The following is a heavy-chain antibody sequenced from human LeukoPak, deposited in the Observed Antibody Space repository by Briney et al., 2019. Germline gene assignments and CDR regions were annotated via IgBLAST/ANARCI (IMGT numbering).Heavy chain of an antibody. Sequence: GGSLRLSCAASGFTFSSYSMNWVRQAPGKGLEWVSYISSSSSTIYYADSVKGRFTISRDNAKNSLYLQMNSLRAEDTAVYYCARVYNGGSDRGFFDYWGQGTLVTVSS. CDR3: ARVYNGGSDRGFFDY. D-gene: IGHD4-23*01. J-gene: IGHJ4*02. CDR1: GFTFSSYS. V-gene: IGHV3-48*04. CDR2: ISSSSSTI.